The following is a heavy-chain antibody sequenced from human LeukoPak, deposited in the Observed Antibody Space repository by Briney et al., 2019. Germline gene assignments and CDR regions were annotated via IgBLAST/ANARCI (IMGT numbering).Heavy chain of an antibody. V-gene: IGHV4-59*01. D-gene: IGHD6-13*01. J-gene: IGHJ4*02. Sequence: SETLSLTCAVSGGSISTYYWSWIRQPPGKGLEWIGYIHYSGSSNYNPSLKSRVTISLDTSKNQFSLKLSSVTTADTAVYYCARGAAATYWGQGTLVTVSS. CDR3: ARGAAATY. CDR2: IHYSGSS. CDR1: GGSISTYY.